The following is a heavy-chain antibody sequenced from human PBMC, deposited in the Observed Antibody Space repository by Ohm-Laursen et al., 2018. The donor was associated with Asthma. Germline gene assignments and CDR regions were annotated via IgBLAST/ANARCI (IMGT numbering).Heavy chain of an antibody. J-gene: IGHJ4*02. Sequence: SLRLSCSASGFTFNNYVMHWVRQAPGKGLEWVAVISYDGSNKYYADSVKGRFTISRDNSKNTLYLQMNSLRAEDTAVYYCARGFTATDPFDYWGQGTLVTVSS. CDR2: ISYDGSNK. V-gene: IGHV3-30*19. CDR3: ARGFTATDPFDY. CDR1: GFTFNNYV. D-gene: IGHD1-26*01.